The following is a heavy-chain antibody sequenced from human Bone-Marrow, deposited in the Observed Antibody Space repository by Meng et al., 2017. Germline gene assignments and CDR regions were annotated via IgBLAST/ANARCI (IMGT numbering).Heavy chain of an antibody. D-gene: IGHD4-23*01. V-gene: IGHV3-43*01. CDR3: AKTNYGGNSGWGWFDP. CDR2: WDGDST. J-gene: IGHJ5*02. Sequence: WDGDSTFFADSVKGRFTISRDNSKNSLYLQMNSLRTEDTALYYCAKTNYGGNSGWGWFDPWGQGTLVTVSS.